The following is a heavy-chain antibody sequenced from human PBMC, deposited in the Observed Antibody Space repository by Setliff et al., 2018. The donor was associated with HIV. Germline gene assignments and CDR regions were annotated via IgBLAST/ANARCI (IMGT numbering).Heavy chain of an antibody. J-gene: IGHJ3*01. CDR3: ARVQMAYAAFDV. CDR2: IYTTGIT. Sequence: PSETLSLTCTVSGGSISSGSYYWSWIRQPAGKGLEWIGRIYTTGITNYIPSLKSRVTLSVDTSKHQFSLKLSSVTAADTAVYYCARVQMAYAAFDVWGQGTMVTVSS. D-gene: IGHD4-17*01. CDR1: GGSISSGSYY. V-gene: IGHV4-61*02.